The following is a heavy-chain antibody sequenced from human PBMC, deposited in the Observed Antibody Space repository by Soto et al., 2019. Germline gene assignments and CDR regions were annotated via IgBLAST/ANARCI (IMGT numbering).Heavy chain of an antibody. CDR3: ARAGYSYGYGGFDY. D-gene: IGHD5-18*01. Sequence: SETLSLTCTVSGGSISSYYWSWIRQPPGKGLEWIGYIYYSGSTNYNPSLKSRVTISVDTSKNQFSLKLSSVTAADTAVYYCARAGYSYGYGGFDYWGQGTLVTVSS. CDR2: IYYSGST. CDR1: GGSISSYY. V-gene: IGHV4-59*01. J-gene: IGHJ4*02.